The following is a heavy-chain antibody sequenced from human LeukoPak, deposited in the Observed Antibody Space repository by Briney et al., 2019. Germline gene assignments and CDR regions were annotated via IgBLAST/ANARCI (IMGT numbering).Heavy chain of an antibody. J-gene: IGHJ4*02. CDR2: IYYSGST. CDR3: ARLAPTTVTTRGNFDY. CDR1: GGSISSYY. D-gene: IGHD4-17*01. Sequence: SETLSLTCTVSGGSISSYYWSWIRQPPGKGLEWIGYIYYSGSTNYNPSLKSRVTISVDTSKNQFSLKLRSVTAADTAVYYCARLAPTTVTTRGNFDYWGQGTLVTVSS. V-gene: IGHV4-59*08.